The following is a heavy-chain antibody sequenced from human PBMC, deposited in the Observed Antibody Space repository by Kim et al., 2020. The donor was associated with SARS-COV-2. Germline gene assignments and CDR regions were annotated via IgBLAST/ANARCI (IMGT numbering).Heavy chain of an antibody. J-gene: IGHJ5*02. CDR1: GGSISSGNYY. D-gene: IGHD3-16*01. CDR3: AREVGDYVWGSTWYWFDP. Sequence: SETLSLTCTVSGGSISSGNYYWSWIRQPAGKGLEWIGRIYTSGSTNYNPSLKSRVTISVDTSKNQFSLKLSSVTAADTAVYYCAREVGDYVWGSTWYWFDPWGQGTLVTVSS. V-gene: IGHV4-61*02. CDR2: IYTSGST.